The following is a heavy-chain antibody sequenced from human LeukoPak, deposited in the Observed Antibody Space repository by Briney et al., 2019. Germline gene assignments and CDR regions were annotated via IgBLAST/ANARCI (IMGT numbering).Heavy chain of an antibody. CDR2: ISSSSSYI. J-gene: IGHJ4*02. V-gene: IGHV3-21*01. CDR1: GFTFSSYS. CDR3: ARDKMGQQLLIDY. D-gene: IGHD6-13*01. Sequence: PGGSLRLSCAASGFTFSSYSMNWVRQAPGKGLEWVSSISSSSSYIYYADSVKGRFTISRDNAKNSLYLQMDSLRAEDTAVYYCARDKMGQQLLIDYWGQGTLVTVSS.